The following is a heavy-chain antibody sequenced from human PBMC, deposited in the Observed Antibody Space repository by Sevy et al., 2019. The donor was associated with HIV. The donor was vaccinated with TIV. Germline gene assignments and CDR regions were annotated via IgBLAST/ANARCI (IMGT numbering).Heavy chain of an antibody. J-gene: IGHJ1*01. V-gene: IGHV3-30-3*01. D-gene: IGHD1-1*01. CDR1: GFTFNRYS. CDR3: ALERLSSDVAEYFQN. Sequence: GGSLRLSCAASGFTFNRYSMHWVRQAPGRGLEWVATISFDATNKHYADSVKGRFTISRDNFQNSLYLQLNSLRPEDTAVYYCALERLSSDVAEYFQNWGLGTLVTVSS. CDR2: ISFDATNK.